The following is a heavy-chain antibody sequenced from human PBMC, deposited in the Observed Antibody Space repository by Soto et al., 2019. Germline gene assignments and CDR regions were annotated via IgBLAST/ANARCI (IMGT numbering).Heavy chain of an antibody. CDR3: AKSPATTQGIIDS. CDR1: GFTFRSYA. Sequence: GGSLRLSCAASGFTFRSYAMNWVRQAPGKGLQWVSGISGSGGSTYYADSVKGRFTISRDNSKNTLYLQMTGLRAGDTAAYQCAKSPATTQGIIDSWGQGTLVTVSS. D-gene: IGHD1-26*01. CDR2: ISGSGGST. V-gene: IGHV3-23*01. J-gene: IGHJ4*02.